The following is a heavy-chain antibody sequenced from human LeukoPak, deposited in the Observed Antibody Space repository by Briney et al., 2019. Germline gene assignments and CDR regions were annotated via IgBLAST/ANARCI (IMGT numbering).Heavy chain of an antibody. V-gene: IGHV4-59*01. J-gene: IGHJ4*02. D-gene: IGHD6-13*01. CDR3: ARRIAAAGGTYFDY. Sequence: PSETLSLTCTVSGGSISSYYWSWIRQPPGKGLEWIGYIYYSGSTNYNPSLKSRVTISVDTSKNQFSLKLSSVTAADTAVYYCARRIAAAGGTYFDYWGQGTLVTVSS. CDR1: GGSISSYY. CDR2: IYYSGST.